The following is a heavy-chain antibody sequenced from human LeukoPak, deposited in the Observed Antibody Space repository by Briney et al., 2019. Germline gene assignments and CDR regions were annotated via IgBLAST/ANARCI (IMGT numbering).Heavy chain of an antibody. V-gene: IGHV3-21*01. Sequence: GGSLRLSCAASGFTFSSYRMNWVRQTPGKGLEWVSSISSSTSYIYYADSVKGRFTISREHAKNSLYLQMNRLRVEDTAVYYCARGADDYGDYKNAFDIWGQGTMVTVSS. CDR2: ISSSTSYI. CDR1: GFTFSSYR. D-gene: IGHD4-17*01. CDR3: ARGADDYGDYKNAFDI. J-gene: IGHJ3*02.